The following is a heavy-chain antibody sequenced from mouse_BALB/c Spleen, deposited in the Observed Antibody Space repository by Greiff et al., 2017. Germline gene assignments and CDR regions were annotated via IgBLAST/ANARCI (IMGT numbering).Heavy chain of an antibody. CDR2: ISTGGSYT. Sequence: DVMLVESGGGLVKPGGSLKLSCAASGFTFSSYAMSWVRQTPEKRLEWVATISTGGSYTYYPDSVKGRFTISRDNAKNTLYLQMSSLRSEDTAMYYCARHGFPFITTVVAFYYYAMDYWGQGTSVTVSS. CDR1: GFTFSSYA. CDR3: ARHGFPFITTVVAFYYYAMDY. V-gene: IGHV5-9-3*01. J-gene: IGHJ4*01. D-gene: IGHD1-1*01.